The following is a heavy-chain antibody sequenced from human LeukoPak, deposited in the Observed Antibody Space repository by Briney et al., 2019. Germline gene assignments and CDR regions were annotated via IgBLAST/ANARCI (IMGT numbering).Heavy chain of an antibody. V-gene: IGHV3-33*01. CDR3: ARYSYQDYYGRFDP. D-gene: IGHD3-10*01. Sequence: PGGSLRLSCAASGFSFSNHGMHWVSQAPGKRLECVAVIWDDGNNKRYANSVNGRFTISRDNSESTLYLQMNGLTAEDTAMYYCARYSYQDYYGRFDPWGQGTLVIVSS. CDR1: GFSFSNHG. CDR2: IWDDGNNK. J-gene: IGHJ5*02.